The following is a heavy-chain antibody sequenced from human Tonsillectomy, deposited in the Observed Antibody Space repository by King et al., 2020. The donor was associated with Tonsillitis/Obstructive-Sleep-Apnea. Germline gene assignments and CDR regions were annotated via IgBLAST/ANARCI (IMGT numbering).Heavy chain of an antibody. CDR3: ARDSPDDAFDI. CDR2: IYYSGST. Sequence: VQLQESGPGLVKPSENLSLTCTVSGGSISSYYWSWIRQPPGKGLEWIGYIYYSGSTNYNPSLKSRVTISVDTSKNQFSLKLSSVTAADTAVYYCARDSPDDAFDIWGQGTMVTVSS. CDR1: GGSISSYY. J-gene: IGHJ3*02. V-gene: IGHV4-59*01.